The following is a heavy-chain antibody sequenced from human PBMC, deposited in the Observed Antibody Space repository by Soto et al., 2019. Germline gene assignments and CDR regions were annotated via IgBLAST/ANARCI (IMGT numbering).Heavy chain of an antibody. Sequence: SETLSLTCTVSGGSISSYYWSWVRQPPGKGLEWIGYIYYSGSTNYNPSLKSRVTISVDTSKNQFSLKLSSVTAADTAVYYCPRARLSSGYYLHAFDIWGHGTMVTVS. CDR2: IYYSGST. CDR3: PRARLSSGYYLHAFDI. D-gene: IGHD3-22*01. CDR1: GGSISSYY. V-gene: IGHV4-59*01. J-gene: IGHJ3*02.